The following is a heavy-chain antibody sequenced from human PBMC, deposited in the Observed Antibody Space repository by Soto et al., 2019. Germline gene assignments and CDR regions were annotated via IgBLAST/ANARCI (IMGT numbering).Heavy chain of an antibody. V-gene: IGHV3-23*01. Sequence: GGSLRLSCAASGFTFSSYAMSWVRQAPGKGLEWVSAISGSGGSTYYADSVKGRFTISRDNSKNTLYLQMNSLRAEDTAVYYCAKVAPNYDFWSGYYLFDYWGQGTLVTVSS. CDR2: ISGSGGST. D-gene: IGHD3-3*01. CDR3: AKVAPNYDFWSGYYLFDY. J-gene: IGHJ4*02. CDR1: GFTFSSYA.